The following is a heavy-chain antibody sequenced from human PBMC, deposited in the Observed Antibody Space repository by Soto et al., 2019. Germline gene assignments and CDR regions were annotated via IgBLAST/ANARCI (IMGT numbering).Heavy chain of an antibody. Sequence: QVQLQESGPGLVKPSGTLSLTCAVSSGSISSSNWWSWVRQPPGKGLEWIGGIYHSGSTNYNPSLKSRVTISVDKSKNQFSLTLSSVTAADTAVYYCARADDYGDYVPGAFDIWGQGTMVTVSS. D-gene: IGHD4-17*01. J-gene: IGHJ3*02. V-gene: IGHV4-4*02. CDR3: ARADDYGDYVPGAFDI. CDR2: IYHSGST. CDR1: SGSISSSNW.